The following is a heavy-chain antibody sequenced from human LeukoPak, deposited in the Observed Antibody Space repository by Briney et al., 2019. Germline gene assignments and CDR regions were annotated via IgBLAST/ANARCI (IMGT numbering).Heavy chain of an antibody. Sequence: GGSLRLSCAASGFTFSSHWMHWVRQAPGKGLVRVSRINTYGSSTSYADSVKGRFTIFIDNDKSRTYFQMISLRSEATAVYYCVRGSGYGSGPYGGQGTLVTVSS. D-gene: IGHD3-10*01. CDR3: VRGSGYGSGPY. V-gene: IGHV3-74*01. CDR1: GFTFSSHW. J-gene: IGHJ4*02. CDR2: INTYGSST.